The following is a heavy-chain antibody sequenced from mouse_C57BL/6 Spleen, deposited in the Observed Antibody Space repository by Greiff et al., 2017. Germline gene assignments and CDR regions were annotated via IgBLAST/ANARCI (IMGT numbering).Heavy chain of an antibody. D-gene: IGHD2-10*02. CDR1: GYAFSSSW. V-gene: IGHV1-82*01. CDR2: IYPGDGDT. Sequence: QVQLKESGPELVKPGASVKISCKASGYAFSSSWMNWVKQRPGRGLEWIGRIYPGDGDTNYNGKFKGKATLTADKSSSTAYMQLSSPTSEDSAVYFCARLYGTAYWGQGTLVTVSA. J-gene: IGHJ3*01. CDR3: ARLYGTAY.